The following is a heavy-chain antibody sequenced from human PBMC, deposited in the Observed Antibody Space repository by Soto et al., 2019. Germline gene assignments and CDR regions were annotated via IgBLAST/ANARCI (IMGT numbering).Heavy chain of an antibody. CDR2: FYTTGTP. Sequence: QVQLQESGTGLVKPSETLSLTCTVSGGSISSYYWSWIRQSAGKGLEWLGRFYTTGTPNDNPSLKSRLSLSTDTSKHERALGLTSVTAADTGGDYCARAGNHYGVDVWGQGTTVTVAS. V-gene: IGHV4-4*07. J-gene: IGHJ6*02. CDR1: GGSISSYY. D-gene: IGHD3-10*01. CDR3: ARAGNHYGVDV.